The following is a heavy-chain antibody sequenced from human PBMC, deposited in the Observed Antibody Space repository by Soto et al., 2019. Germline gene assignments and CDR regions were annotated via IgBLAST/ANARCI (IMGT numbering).Heavy chain of an antibody. J-gene: IGHJ4*02. V-gene: IGHV2-5*02. D-gene: IGHD3-3*01. CDR1: GFSLSTSGVG. Sequence: SGPTLVKPTQTLTLTCTFSGFSLSTSGVGVGWIRQPPGKALEWLALIYWDDDKRYSPSLKSRLTITKDTSKNQVVLTMTNMDPVDTATYYCAHSALEQIRFLEWLSDGYYFDYWGQGTLVTVSS. CDR2: IYWDDDK. CDR3: AHSALEQIRFLEWLSDGYYFDY.